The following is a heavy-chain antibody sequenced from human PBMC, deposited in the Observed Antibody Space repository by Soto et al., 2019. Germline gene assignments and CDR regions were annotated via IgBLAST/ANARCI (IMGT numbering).Heavy chain of an antibody. Sequence: QVQLQQSGPGLVKPSQTLSLTCAISGESVSTNSATLDWIRQSPSRGLAWLGRKYYTSKWYHNSALAVTARXPXNXXTPPNQLSLQKNSVSPDDTAVYYCARVIGDGWLDSWGQGPLVTVSS. V-gene: IGHV6-1*01. CDR2: KYYTSKWYH. CDR1: GESVSTNSAT. J-gene: IGHJ5*01. CDR3: ARVIGDGWLDS.